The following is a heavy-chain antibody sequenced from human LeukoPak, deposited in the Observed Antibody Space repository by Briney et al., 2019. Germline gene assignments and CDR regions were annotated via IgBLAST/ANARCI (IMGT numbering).Heavy chain of an antibody. D-gene: IGHD2-21*02. Sequence: PGGSLRLSCAASGFTFSSYAMHWVRQAPGKGLEWVAVISYDGSNKYYADSVKGRFTISRDNSKNTLYLQMNSLRAEDTAVYYCARAGVVTAILSAFDIWGQGTMVTVSS. J-gene: IGHJ3*02. CDR3: ARAGVVTAILSAFDI. CDR1: GFTFSSYA. CDR2: ISYDGSNK. V-gene: IGHV3-30-3*01.